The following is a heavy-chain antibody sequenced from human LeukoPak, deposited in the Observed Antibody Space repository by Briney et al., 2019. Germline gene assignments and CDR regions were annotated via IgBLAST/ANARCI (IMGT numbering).Heavy chain of an antibody. CDR2: INPNSGGT. CDR3: ARVEYCTKGVCINFDL. V-gene: IGHV1-2*02. J-gene: IGHJ4*02. Sequence: ASVKVSCKASGYTFTGPYIHWMRQAPGRGLEWMAWINPNSGGTKYAQKFQGRVTVTRDTSTSTAYMELSGLRADDTATYYCARVEYCTKGVCINFDLWGQGTLVAVSS. CDR1: GYTFTGPY. D-gene: IGHD2-8*01.